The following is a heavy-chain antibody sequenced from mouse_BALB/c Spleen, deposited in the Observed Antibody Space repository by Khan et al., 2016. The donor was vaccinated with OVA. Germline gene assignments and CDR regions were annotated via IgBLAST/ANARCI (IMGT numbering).Heavy chain of an antibody. Sequence: QIQLVQSGPELKKPGETVKISCKASGYTFTNYGMNWVKQAPGKGLKWMGWINTYTGEPTYADDFKGRFAFSLETSASTAYLQINNLKNEDTAKYFCARMKPDWDFDRWGAGTTVTVSS. J-gene: IGHJ1*01. V-gene: IGHV9-3-1*01. CDR2: INTYTGEP. CDR1: GYTFTNYG. CDR3: ARMKPDWDFDR.